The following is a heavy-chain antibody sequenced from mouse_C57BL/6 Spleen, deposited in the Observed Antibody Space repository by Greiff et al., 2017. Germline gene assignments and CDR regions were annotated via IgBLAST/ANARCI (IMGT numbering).Heavy chain of an antibody. D-gene: IGHD2-4*01. Sequence: EVQLQQSGPELVKPGASVKISCKASGYTFTDYYMNWVKQSHGKSLEWIGDINPNNGGTSYNQKFKGKATLTVDKSSSTAYMELRSLTSEDSAVYYCARWSTMITTKTPYYYAMDYWGQGTSVTVSS. V-gene: IGHV1-26*01. CDR3: ARWSTMITTKTPYYYAMDY. CDR1: GYTFTDYY. CDR2: INPNNGGT. J-gene: IGHJ4*01.